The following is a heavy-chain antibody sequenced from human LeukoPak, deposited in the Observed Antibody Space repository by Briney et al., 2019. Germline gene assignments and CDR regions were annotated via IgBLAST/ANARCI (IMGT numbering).Heavy chain of an antibody. CDR2: INPNSGGT. D-gene: IGHD1-26*01. Sequence: GASVKVSCKASGYTFTGYYMHWVRQAPGQGLEWMGWINPNSGGTNYAQKFQGWVTMTRDTSISTAYMELTRLRSDDTAVYCCARDRYLHAFDIWGQGTMVTVSS. CDR3: ARDRYLHAFDI. V-gene: IGHV1-2*04. J-gene: IGHJ3*02. CDR1: GYTFTGYY.